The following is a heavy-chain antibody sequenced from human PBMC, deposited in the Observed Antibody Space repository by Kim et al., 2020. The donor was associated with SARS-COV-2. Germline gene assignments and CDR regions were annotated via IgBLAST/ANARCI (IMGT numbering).Heavy chain of an antibody. CDR3: ARDFCRLNAPGIYYSYDGMDV. D-gene: IGHD2-2*01. J-gene: IGHJ6*02. CDR2: LSHDGGNT. V-gene: IGHV3-30-3*01. Sequence: GGSLRLSCAASGFTFSSYAMHWVRQAPGKGLEWVAGLSHDGGNTYYADSVKGRFTISRDNPKNTLYLQMNSLRAEDTAVYYCARDFCRLNAPGIYYSYDGMDVWGQGTTVTVSS. CDR1: GFTFSSYA.